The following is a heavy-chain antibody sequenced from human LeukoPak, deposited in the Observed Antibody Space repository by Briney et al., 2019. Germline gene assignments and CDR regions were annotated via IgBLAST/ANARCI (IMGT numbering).Heavy chain of an antibody. CDR2: NAGDRST. V-gene: IGHV3-23*01. D-gene: IGHD3-10*01. Sequence: GGSLRLSCTTSGFTFSSYAMSWVRQAPGKGLQWVSGNAGDRSTYYAESVKGRFTISRDNSKNTLYLQMSSLRVEDTAVYYCARKYASGTYPLDYWGQGILVTVSS. CDR3: ARKYASGTYPLDY. J-gene: IGHJ4*02. CDR1: GFTFSSYA.